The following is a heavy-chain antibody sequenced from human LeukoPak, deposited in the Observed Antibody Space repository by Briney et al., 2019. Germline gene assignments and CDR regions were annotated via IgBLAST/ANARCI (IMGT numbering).Heavy chain of an antibody. V-gene: IGHV1-69*05. D-gene: IGHD4-17*01. Sequence: SVKVSCKASGGTFSSYAISWVRQASGQGLEWMGRIIPIFGTANYAQKFQGRVTITTDESTSTAYMELSSLRSEDTAVYYCAREPYYGDYVLANWGQGTLVTVSS. CDR3: AREPYYGDYVLAN. CDR2: IIPIFGTA. CDR1: GGTFSSYA. J-gene: IGHJ4*02.